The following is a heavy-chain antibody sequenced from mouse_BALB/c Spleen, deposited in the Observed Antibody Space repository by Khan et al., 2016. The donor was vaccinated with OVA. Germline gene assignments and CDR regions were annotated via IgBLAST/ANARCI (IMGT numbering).Heavy chain of an antibody. CDR3: ARSSYSYDFTY. CDR2: IWRGGRT. V-gene: IGHV2-4-1*01. J-gene: IGHJ3*01. Sequence: QVQLKESGPGLVQPSQNLSITCTVSGFSLITYGVHWVRPSPGKGLEWLGVIWRGGRTDYNEAFISRLSISTDNSKSQVFFKMNSLQSDDTAIYYCARSSYSYDFTYWGRGTLVTVSS. D-gene: IGHD2-12*01. CDR1: GFSLITYG.